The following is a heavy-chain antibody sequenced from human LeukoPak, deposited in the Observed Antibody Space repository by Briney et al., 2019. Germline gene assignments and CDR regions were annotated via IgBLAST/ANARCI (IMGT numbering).Heavy chain of an antibody. CDR1: GYTFTGYY. Sequence: ASVKDSCKASGYTFTGYYMHWVRQAPGQGLEWMGWINPNSGGTNYAQKFQGRVTMTRDTSISTAYMELSRLRSDDTAVYYCARDLGDRGAFDIWGQGTMVTVSS. CDR3: ARDLGDRGAFDI. V-gene: IGHV1-2*02. J-gene: IGHJ3*02. D-gene: IGHD3-10*01. CDR2: INPNSGGT.